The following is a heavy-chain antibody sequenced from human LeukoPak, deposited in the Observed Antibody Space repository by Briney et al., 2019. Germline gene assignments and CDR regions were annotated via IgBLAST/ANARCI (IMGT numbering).Heavy chain of an antibody. J-gene: IGHJ2*01. Sequence: GGSLRLSCAASGFTFSDYTMNWFRQAPGKGLEWVSFIRGKVYGGTTEYAASVKGRFIISRDDSKSIAYLQMNSLKTEDTAVYYCNRGHSERYFDLWGRGTQVTVSS. V-gene: IGHV3-49*03. CDR2: IRGKVYGGTT. D-gene: IGHD4-11*01. CDR1: GFTFSDYT. CDR3: NRGHSERYFDL.